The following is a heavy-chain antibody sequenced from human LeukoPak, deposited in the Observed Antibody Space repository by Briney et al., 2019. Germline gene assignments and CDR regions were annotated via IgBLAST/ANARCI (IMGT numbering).Heavy chain of an antibody. J-gene: IGHJ6*02. CDR2: ISSSSSYI. Sequence: GGSLRLSCAASGFTFSSYSMNWVRQAPGKGLEWVSSISSSSSYIYYADSVKGRFTISRGNGKNSLYLQMNSLRDEDTALYYCAKDRASYSSGSDGMDVWGQGTTVTVSS. D-gene: IGHD6-19*01. V-gene: IGHV3-21*04. CDR1: GFTFSSYS. CDR3: AKDRASYSSGSDGMDV.